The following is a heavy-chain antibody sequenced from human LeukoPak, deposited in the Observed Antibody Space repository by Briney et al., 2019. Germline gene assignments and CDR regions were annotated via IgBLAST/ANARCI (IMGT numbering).Heavy chain of an antibody. D-gene: IGHD7-27*01. CDR2: ITTSDGNT. CDR3: AKDGGLWVSAHWGDS. Sequence: GGSLRLSCAASGFTFSSYTMSWVRQAPGKGLEWVSTITTSDGNTYYADSVKGRFTVSRDNSKNALFLQMNSLRAEDTAVYYCAKDGGLWVSAHWGDSWGRGTLVTVSS. V-gene: IGHV3-23*01. J-gene: IGHJ4*02. CDR1: GFTFSSYT.